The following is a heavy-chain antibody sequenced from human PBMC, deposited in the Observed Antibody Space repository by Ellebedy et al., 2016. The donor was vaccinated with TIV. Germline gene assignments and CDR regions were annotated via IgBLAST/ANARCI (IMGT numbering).Heavy chain of an antibody. J-gene: IGHJ4*02. CDR2: IRQDASEM. V-gene: IGHV3-7*01. CDR1: GFTFSNHW. Sequence: GESLKISXAASGFTFSNHWMNWVRQAPGKGLEWVASIRQDASEMYYADSVKGRFTISRDNAKNSLYLQMSSLRAEDTAVYYCVLVLDFWGQGTLVTVSS. D-gene: IGHD6-6*01. CDR3: VLVLDF.